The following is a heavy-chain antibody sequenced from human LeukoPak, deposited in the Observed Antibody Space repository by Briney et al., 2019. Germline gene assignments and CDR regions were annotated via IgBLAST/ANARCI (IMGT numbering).Heavy chain of an antibody. Sequence: GGSLRLSCAASGFSFSAYWIHWVRQAPGKGLVWVSSIKSDGSVTSYADAVRGRFSLSADNAKNTQYLQMNSLRAEDTAMYYCALDINGDLFHIWGQGTPVTVSS. D-gene: IGHD2-21*01. V-gene: IGHV3-74*01. J-gene: IGHJ4*02. CDR3: ALDINGDLFHI. CDR2: IKSDGSVT. CDR1: GFSFSAYW.